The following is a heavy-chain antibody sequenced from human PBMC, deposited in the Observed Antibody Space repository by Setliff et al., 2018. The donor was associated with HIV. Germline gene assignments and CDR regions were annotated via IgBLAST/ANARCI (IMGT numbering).Heavy chain of an antibody. CDR3: ARGVVDYDFWSGSGDYYYMDV. Sequence: PSETLSLTCAVYGGSFSGYSWIWIRQPPGKGLEWIGEVNHSGTTNYNTSLKSRVSMSIDTSKNQFSLKMSSVTAADTAVYYCARGVVDYDFWSGSGDYYYMDVWGKGTTVTVSS. CDR2: VNHSGTT. J-gene: IGHJ6*03. V-gene: IGHV4-34*01. CDR1: GGSFSGYS. D-gene: IGHD3-3*01.